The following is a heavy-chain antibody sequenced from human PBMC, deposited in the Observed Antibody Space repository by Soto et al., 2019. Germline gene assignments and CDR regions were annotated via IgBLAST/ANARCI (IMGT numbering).Heavy chain of an antibody. D-gene: IGHD6-6*01. CDR1: GGSISSYY. J-gene: IGHJ4*02. Sequence: SETLSLTCTVSGGSISSYYWSWIRQPPGKGLEWIGYIYYSGSTNYNPSLKSRVTISVDTSKNQFSLKLSSVTAADTAVYYCARAPIAARPGYFDYWGQGTLVTVPQ. V-gene: IGHV4-59*01. CDR3: ARAPIAARPGYFDY. CDR2: IYYSGST.